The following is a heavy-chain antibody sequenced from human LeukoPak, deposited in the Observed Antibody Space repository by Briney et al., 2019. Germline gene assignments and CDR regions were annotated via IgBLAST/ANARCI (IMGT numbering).Heavy chain of an antibody. CDR2: IYSGGST. CDR3: ARGGSYLSAFDI. V-gene: IGHV3-53*01. CDR1: GFTVSSNY. D-gene: IGHD1-26*01. J-gene: IGHJ3*02. Sequence: GGSLRLSCAASGFTVSSNYMSWVCQAPGKRLEWVSIIYSGGSTFYADSVKGRFTISRDNSKNTLYLQMNSLRAEDTAVYYCARGGSYLSAFDIWGQGTMVTVSS.